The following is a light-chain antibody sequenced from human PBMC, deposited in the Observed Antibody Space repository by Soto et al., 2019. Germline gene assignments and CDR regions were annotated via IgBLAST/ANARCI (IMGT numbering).Light chain of an antibody. CDR3: QQTYYTPYT. Sequence: IHMTQSPSSLSASVGDRVTITCRASQRITTYLNWYQQKPGEAPKLLITTSGTLQRGVPSRFTGSGYGTGFTLPITGLQRAKFATYFWQQTYYTPYTFGEGTELEIK. V-gene: IGKV1-39*01. CDR1: QRITTY. CDR2: TSG. J-gene: IGKJ2*01.